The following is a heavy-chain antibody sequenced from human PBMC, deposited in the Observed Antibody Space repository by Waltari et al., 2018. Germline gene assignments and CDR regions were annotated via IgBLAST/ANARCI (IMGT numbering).Heavy chain of an antibody. CDR2: ISNSDDTT. D-gene: IGHD1-1*01. Sequence: EMHLLESGGSLAQPGESLRLSCAASGFTFSDYAMAWVRQAPGKGLEWDSTISNSDDTTYYAESVKGRFTISRDNSKSTLFLQMNSLRADDTAIYYCAKELERKPYYYYGWDVWGQGTTVTVSS. CDR3: AKELERKPYYYYGWDV. J-gene: IGHJ6*02. CDR1: GFTFSDYA. V-gene: IGHV3-23*01.